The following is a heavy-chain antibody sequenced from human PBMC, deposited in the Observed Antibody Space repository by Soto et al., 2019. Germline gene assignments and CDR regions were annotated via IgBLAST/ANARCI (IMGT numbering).Heavy chain of an antibody. CDR2: IFSNDEK. CDR3: ARICPLPIRDGMDV. Sequence: GSGPTLVNPTETLTLTCTVSGFSLSNARMGVSWIRQPPGKALEWLAHIFSNDEKSYSTSLKSRLTISKDTSKSQVVLTMTNMDPVDTATYYCARICPLPIRDGMDVWGQGTTVTVSS. J-gene: IGHJ6*02. CDR1: GFSLSNARMG. V-gene: IGHV2-26*01.